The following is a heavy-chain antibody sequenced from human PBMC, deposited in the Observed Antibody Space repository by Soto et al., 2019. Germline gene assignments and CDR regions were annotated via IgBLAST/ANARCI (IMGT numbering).Heavy chain of an antibody. Sequence: ASVKVSCKASGYTFTGYYMHWVRQAPGQGLEWMGWINPNSGGTNYAQKFQGWVTMTRDTSISTAYMELSRLRSDDTAVYYCARGARVDIGATIHSMNVRGQGTTVIVSS. CDR2: INPNSGGT. CDR1: GYTFTGYY. J-gene: IGHJ6*02. D-gene: IGHD5-12*01. CDR3: ARGARVDIGATIHSMNV. V-gene: IGHV1-2*04.